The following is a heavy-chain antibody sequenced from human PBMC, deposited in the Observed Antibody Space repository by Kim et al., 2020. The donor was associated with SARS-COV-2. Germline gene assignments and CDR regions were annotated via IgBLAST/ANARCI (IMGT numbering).Heavy chain of an antibody. D-gene: IGHD4-17*01. J-gene: IGHJ4*02. CDR3: AKDHQNYGDYSFDY. V-gene: IGHV3-23*01. Sequence: ADSVKGRFTISRDNSKNTLYLQMNSLRAEDTAVYYCAKDHQNYGDYSFDYWGQGTLVTVSS.